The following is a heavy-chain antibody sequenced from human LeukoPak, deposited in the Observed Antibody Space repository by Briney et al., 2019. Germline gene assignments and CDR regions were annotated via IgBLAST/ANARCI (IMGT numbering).Heavy chain of an antibody. D-gene: IGHD6-25*01. J-gene: IGHJ5*02. CDR1: GFTFSIYG. V-gene: IGHV4-39*01. CDR3: ARSPAAANWFDP. Sequence: GSLRLSCAASGFTFSIYGMGWVRQPPGKGLEWIGSIYYSGSTYYNPSLKSRVTISVDTSKNQFSLKLSSVTAADTAVYYCARSPAAANWFDPWGQGTLVTVSS. CDR2: IYYSGST.